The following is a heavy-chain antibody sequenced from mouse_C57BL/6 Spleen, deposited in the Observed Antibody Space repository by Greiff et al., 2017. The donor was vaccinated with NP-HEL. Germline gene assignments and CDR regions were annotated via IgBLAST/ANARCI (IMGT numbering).Heavy chain of an antibody. J-gene: IGHJ3*01. Sequence: EVMLVESGGGLVKPGGSLKLSCAASGFTFSSYAMSWVRQTPEKRLEWVATISDGGSYTYYPDNVKGRFTISRDNAKNNLYLQMSHLKSEDTAMYYCAREGLGDYDWFAYWGQGTLVTVSA. CDR3: AREGLGDYDWFAY. V-gene: IGHV5-4*01. D-gene: IGHD2-4*01. CDR1: GFTFSSYA. CDR2: ISDGGSYT.